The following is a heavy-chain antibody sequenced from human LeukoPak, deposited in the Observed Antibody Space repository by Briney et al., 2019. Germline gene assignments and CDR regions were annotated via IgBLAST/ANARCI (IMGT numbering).Heavy chain of an antibody. CDR3: AKVRAPRQYYFDY. D-gene: IGHD1-26*01. Sequence: PGGSLRLSCAASGFTFSIDVMSWVRHAPGKGLEWVSAISGRGGRTYYADSVKGRFTISRDNSKNTLYLQMDSLRAEDTAVYYCAKVRAPRQYYFDYWGQGTLVTVSS. CDR1: GFTFSIDV. CDR2: ISGRGGRT. V-gene: IGHV3-23*01. J-gene: IGHJ4*02.